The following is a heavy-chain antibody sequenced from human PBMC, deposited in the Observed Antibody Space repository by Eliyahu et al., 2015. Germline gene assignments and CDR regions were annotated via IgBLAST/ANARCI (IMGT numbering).Heavy chain of an antibody. Sequence: EVQLVQSGAEVKKPGXSLRXXXXGSXXXFTSYWXSWVRQMPGKGLEWMGRIDPSDSYTNYSPSFQGHVTISADKSISTAYLQWSSLKASDTAMYYCARHGPHSPLVYFDYWGQGTLVTVSS. J-gene: IGHJ4*02. CDR3: ARHGPHSPLVYFDY. CDR2: IDPSDSYT. V-gene: IGHV5-10-1*03. D-gene: IGHD2-21*01. CDR1: XXXFTSYW.